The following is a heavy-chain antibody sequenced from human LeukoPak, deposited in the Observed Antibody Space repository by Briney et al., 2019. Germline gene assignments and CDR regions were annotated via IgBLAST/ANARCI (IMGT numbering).Heavy chain of an antibody. Sequence: SETLSLTCTVSGGSISSGGYYWSWIRQPPGKGLEWIGYIYHSGSTYYNPSLKSRVTISVDTSKNQFSLKLSSVTAADTAVYYCARGNMNYYDSRDDAFDIWGQGTMVTVSS. V-gene: IGHV4-30-2*01. CDR2: IYHSGST. CDR1: GGSISSGGYY. D-gene: IGHD3-22*01. J-gene: IGHJ3*02. CDR3: ARGNMNYYDSRDDAFDI.